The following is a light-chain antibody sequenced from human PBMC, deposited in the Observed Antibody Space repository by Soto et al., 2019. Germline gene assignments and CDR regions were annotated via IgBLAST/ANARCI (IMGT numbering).Light chain of an antibody. CDR2: AAS. CDR1: QGIRHD. CDR3: LQDYNYPPT. Sequence: AIQMTQSPSSLCASVGDRVTITFRARQGIRHDLGWYQQKPGKAPKLLIYAASSLQSGVPSRFSGSGSGTYFTLTISSLPPEDFATYYGLQDYNYPPTVGQGTKVDIK. J-gene: IGKJ1*01. V-gene: IGKV1-6*01.